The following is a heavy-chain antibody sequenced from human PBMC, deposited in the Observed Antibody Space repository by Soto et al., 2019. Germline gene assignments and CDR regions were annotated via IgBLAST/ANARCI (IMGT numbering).Heavy chain of an antibody. Sequence: PGESLRLSCAASGFIFRSYGMHWVRQVPGKGLEWVTVIWVDGINKYYGDAVKGRFTISRDNSKDTLYLQMNSLRVEDTAVYYCVRERAPFDAFDIWGQGTMVTVSS. CDR1: GFIFRSYG. CDR3: VRERAPFDAFDI. J-gene: IGHJ3*02. CDR2: IWVDGINK. V-gene: IGHV3-33*01.